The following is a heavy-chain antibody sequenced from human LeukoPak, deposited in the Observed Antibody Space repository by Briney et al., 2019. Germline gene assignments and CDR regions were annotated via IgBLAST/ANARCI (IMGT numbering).Heavy chain of an antibody. J-gene: IGHJ5*02. CDR1: GFTFDDYA. CDR2: ISWNSGSI. CDR3: ARDYYDSSGYSTNWFDP. V-gene: IGHV3-9*01. Sequence: PGRSLRLSCAASGFTFDDYAMHWVRQAPGKGLEWVSGISWNSGSIGYADSVKGRFTISRDNAKNSLYLQMNSLRAEDTAVYYCARDYYDSSGYSTNWFDPWGQGTLVTVSS. D-gene: IGHD3-22*01.